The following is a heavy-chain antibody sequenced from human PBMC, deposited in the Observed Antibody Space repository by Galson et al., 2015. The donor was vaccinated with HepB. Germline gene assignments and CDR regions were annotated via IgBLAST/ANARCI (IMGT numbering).Heavy chain of an antibody. CDR1: GFTFSSYA. CDR3: ARDRGTGTPDV. D-gene: IGHD1-1*01. J-gene: IGHJ6*02. Sequence: SLRLSCAASGFTFSSYAMSWVRQAPGKGLEWVSYISSSGSTIYYADSVKGRFTISRDNAKNSLYLQMNSLRAEDTAVYYCARDRGTGTPDVWGQGTTVTVSS. CDR2: ISSSGSTI. V-gene: IGHV3-11*01.